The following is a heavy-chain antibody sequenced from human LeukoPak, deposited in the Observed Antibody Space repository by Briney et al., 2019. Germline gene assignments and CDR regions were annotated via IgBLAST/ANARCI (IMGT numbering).Heavy chain of an antibody. CDR1: AYTFTDYY. CDR3: ARQSLDYYETLDAFDI. J-gene: IGHJ3*02. D-gene: IGHD3-22*01. V-gene: IGHV1-2*02. Sequence: ASVKVSCKASAYTFTDYYIHWMRPAPGQGLEWMGWINCKSGATSYAQKFRGRVTMTKDRPIRTAYMELSRLKSDDTAVYYCARQSLDYYETLDAFDIWGQGTVVTVSS. CDR2: INCKSGAT.